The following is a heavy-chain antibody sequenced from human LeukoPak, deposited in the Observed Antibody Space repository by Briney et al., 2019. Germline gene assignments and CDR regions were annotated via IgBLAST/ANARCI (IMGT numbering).Heavy chain of an antibody. J-gene: IGHJ4*02. Sequence: PGGSLRLSCAASGFTFSSYSMNWVRQAPGKGLEWVSSISSSSNYIYYADSVKGRFTISRDNAKNSLNLQMNSLRAEDTAVYYCARDNPHRYCGGDCYPYWGQGTLVTVSS. CDR3: ARDNPHRYCGGDCYPY. V-gene: IGHV3-21*01. CDR2: ISSSSNYI. CDR1: GFTFSSYS. D-gene: IGHD2-21*02.